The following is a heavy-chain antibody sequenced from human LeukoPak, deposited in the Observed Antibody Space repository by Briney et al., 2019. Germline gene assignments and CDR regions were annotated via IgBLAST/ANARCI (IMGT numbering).Heavy chain of an antibody. V-gene: IGHV3-49*04. J-gene: IGHJ4*02. CDR1: GFTFSGSA. CDR2: IRSKAYGGTT. D-gene: IGHD6-13*01. CDR3: TRSKQYSSSWYGVFDY. Sequence: GGSLRLSCAASGFTFSGSAMHWVRQAPGKGLEWVGFIRSKAYGGTTEYAASVKGRFTISRDDSKSIAYLQMNSLKTEDTAMYYCTRSKQYSSSWYGVFDYWGQGTLVTVSS.